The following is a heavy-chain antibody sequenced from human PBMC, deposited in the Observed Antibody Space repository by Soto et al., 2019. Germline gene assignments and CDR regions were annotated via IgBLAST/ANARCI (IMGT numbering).Heavy chain of an antibody. CDR1: GGSISSGGYY. CDR3: ARIKSAYYKIIYYSFDY. Sequence: QVQLQESGPGLVKPSQTLSLTCSVSGGSISSGGYYWSWIRQLPGKGLEWIGYIYFSGSSYYNPSLKHRLTISLDTSKNHFSLRLDSLTAADTAVYYCARIKSAYYKIIYYSFDYWGRGTLVTVSS. CDR2: IYFSGSS. D-gene: IGHD3-9*01. V-gene: IGHV4-31*03. J-gene: IGHJ4*02.